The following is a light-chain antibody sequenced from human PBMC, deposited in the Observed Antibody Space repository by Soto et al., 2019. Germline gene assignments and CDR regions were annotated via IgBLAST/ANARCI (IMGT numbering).Light chain of an antibody. CDR1: QDTRKY. Sequence: DIEVTQSPTSLSASLGDRVTITCQTNQDTRKYLNWFQHKPGKVPRLLIYDTSNLQIGVPSMFSASGSSTYFTLIISRLRPEDAATYYCQAYGGIPAFGGGTKVEIK. V-gene: IGKV1-33*01. CDR3: QAYGGIPA. J-gene: IGKJ4*01. CDR2: DTS.